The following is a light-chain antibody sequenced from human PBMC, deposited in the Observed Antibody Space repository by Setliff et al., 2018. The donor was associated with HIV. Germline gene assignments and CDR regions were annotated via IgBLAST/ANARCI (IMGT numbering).Light chain of an antibody. CDR1: SSDVGGYNY. Sequence: QSVLTQPASVSGSPGQSITISCTGTSSDVGGYNYVSRYQQHPGKAPELVIYDVSNRPSGVSNRFSGSKSGNTASLTISGLQADDEADYYCSSYTSSSSYVFGAGTKVTVL. CDR3: SSYTSSSSYV. CDR2: DVS. J-gene: IGLJ1*01. V-gene: IGLV2-14*03.